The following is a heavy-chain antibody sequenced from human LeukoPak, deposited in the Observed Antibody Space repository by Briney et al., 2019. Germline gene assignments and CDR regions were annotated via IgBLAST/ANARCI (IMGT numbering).Heavy chain of an antibody. CDR2: IWYDGSNK. J-gene: IGHJ4*02. D-gene: IGHD3-22*01. CDR3: ARDPGVVVITDHFDY. V-gene: IGHV3-33*01. Sequence: GGSLRLSCAASGFTFSSYGMHWVRQAPGKGLEWVAVIWYDGSNKYYADSVKGRFTISRDNSKNTLYLQMNSLRAEDTAVYYCARDPGVVVITDHFDYWGQGTLVTVSS. CDR1: GFTFSSYG.